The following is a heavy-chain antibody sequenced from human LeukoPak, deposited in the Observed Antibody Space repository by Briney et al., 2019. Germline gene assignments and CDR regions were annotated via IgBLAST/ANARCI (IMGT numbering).Heavy chain of an antibody. CDR2: ISFDGNYK. CDR3: AKDLFNYYDSSAYYGPDY. Sequence: GRSLRLSCAASGFTFNIYALHWVRQAPGKGLEWVAVISFDGNYKYYTDSVRGRFTISRDNSKNTLFLQMNSLRAEDTAVYYCAKDLFNYYDSSAYYGPDYWGQGTLVTVSS. CDR1: GFTFNIYA. V-gene: IGHV3-30*18. J-gene: IGHJ4*02. D-gene: IGHD3-22*01.